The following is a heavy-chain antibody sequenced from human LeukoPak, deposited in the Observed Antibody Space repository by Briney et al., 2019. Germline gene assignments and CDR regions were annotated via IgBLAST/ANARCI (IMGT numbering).Heavy chain of an antibody. J-gene: IGHJ4*02. Sequence: SETLSLTCTVSGGSISSSNYYWGWIRQPPGKGLEWIGSIYYSGSTYYNPSLKSRVTISVDTSKNQFSLKLSSVTAADTAVYYCARVSGYMIEDYFDYWGQGTLVTVSS. CDR2: IYYSGST. CDR3: ARVSGYMIEDYFDY. D-gene: IGHD3-22*01. CDR1: GGSISSSNYY. V-gene: IGHV4-39*07.